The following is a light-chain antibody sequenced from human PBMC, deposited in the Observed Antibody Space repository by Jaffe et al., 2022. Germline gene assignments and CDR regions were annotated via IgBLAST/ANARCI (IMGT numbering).Light chain of an antibody. CDR1: QSVSSSY. J-gene: IGKJ1*01. CDR2: GAS. V-gene: IGKV3-20*01. CDR3: QQYASSAVS. Sequence: EIVLTQSPGTLSLSPGESATLSCRASQSVSSSYLVWYQQKPGQAPRLLIFGASTRATGIPDRFSGSGSGTDFALTISRLEPEDFAVYYCQQYASSAVSFGQGTRVEIK.